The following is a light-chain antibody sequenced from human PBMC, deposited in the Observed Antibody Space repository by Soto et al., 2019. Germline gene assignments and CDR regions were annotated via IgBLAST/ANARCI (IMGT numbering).Light chain of an antibody. CDR3: TSYTSSTTLDV. Sequence: QSVVSEAAWVSVSPAQLITISCTGTSSDVGGYTYVSWYQQHPGKAPKLMIYEVSNRPSGVSNRFSGSKSGHTASLTISGLQSEDEADYFCTSYTSSTTLDVFGTATKVTVL. J-gene: IGLJ1*01. CDR2: EVS. V-gene: IGLV2-14*01. CDR1: SSDVGGYTY.